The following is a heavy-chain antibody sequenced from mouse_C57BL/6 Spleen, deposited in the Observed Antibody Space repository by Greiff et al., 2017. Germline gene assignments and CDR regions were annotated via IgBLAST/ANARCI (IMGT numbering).Heavy chain of an antibody. D-gene: IGHD1-1*01. CDR1: GYTFTSYW. CDR2: IHPNSGST. V-gene: IGHV1-64*01. Sequence: QVQLQQSGAELVKPGASVKLSCKASGYTFTSYWMHWVKQRPGQGLEWIGMIHPNSGSTNYNEKFKSKATLTVDKSSSTAYMQLSSLTSEDSAVYYCARRGYGSSLDYWGQGTTLTVSS. CDR3: ARRGYGSSLDY. J-gene: IGHJ2*01.